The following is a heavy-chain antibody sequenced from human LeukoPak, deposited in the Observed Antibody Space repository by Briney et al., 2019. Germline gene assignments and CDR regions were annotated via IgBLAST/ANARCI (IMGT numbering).Heavy chain of an antibody. J-gene: IGHJ5*02. D-gene: IGHD3-10*01. CDR3: APHRGGLEDLTFDP. CDR1: GFTFTSYW. CDR2: IDPSDSYT. Sequence: GGSLRLSCAASGFTFTSYWISWVRQMPGKGLEWMGRIDPSDSYTNYSPSFQGHVTISADKSISTAYLQWSSLKASDTAMYYCAPHRGGLEDLTFDPWGQGTLVTVSS. V-gene: IGHV5-10-1*01.